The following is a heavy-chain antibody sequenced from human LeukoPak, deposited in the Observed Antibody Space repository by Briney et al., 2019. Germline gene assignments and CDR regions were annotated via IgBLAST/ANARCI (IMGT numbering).Heavy chain of an antibody. CDR3: ARDHYDSSGRPPYFDY. D-gene: IGHD3-22*01. Sequence: PSETLSLTCAVYGGSFSGYYWSWIRQPPGKGLEWIGEINHSGSTNYNPSLKSRVTISVDTSKNQFSLKLSSVTAADTAVYYCARDHYDSSGRPPYFDYWGQGTLVTVSS. CDR2: INHSGST. V-gene: IGHV4-34*01. CDR1: GGSFSGYY. J-gene: IGHJ4*02.